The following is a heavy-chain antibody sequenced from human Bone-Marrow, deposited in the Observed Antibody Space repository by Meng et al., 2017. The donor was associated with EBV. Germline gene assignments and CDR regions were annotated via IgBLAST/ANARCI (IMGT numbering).Heavy chain of an antibody. CDR3: ARPFPSIVSPRLDPFGD. CDR1: CGPICSFVS. V-gene: IGHV4-39*01. D-gene: IGHD5/OR15-5a*01. Sequence: TAHIKPSEILCLLFPFCCGPICSFVSWGWIGQPPGRGLEWIGSVHYSGSTYYSPSLKSRITVSVETSKNQFSLRLTSVTAADTAVYYCARPFPSIVSPRLDPFGDWGQGTLVTVSS. J-gene: IGHJ4*02. CDR2: VHYSGST.